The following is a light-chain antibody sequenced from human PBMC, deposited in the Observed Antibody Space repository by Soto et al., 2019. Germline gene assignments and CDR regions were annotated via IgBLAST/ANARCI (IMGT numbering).Light chain of an antibody. CDR2: AAS. CDR1: QGISSY. CDR3: QQLNSYPLA. J-gene: IGKJ4*02. V-gene: IGKV1-9*01. Sequence: IQLTQSPSSLSASVGDRVTITCRASQGISSYLAWYQQKPGQAPKLLIYAASTLQSGVPSRFIGSGSGTDFTLTISSLQPEDFATYYCQQLNSYPLAFGGGTKVEIK.